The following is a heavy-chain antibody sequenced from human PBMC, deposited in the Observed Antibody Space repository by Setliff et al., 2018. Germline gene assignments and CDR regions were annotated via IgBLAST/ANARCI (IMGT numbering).Heavy chain of an antibody. CDR2: ISGSSHII. Sequence: LRLSCAASGFTFSGYSMNWVRQAPGKGLEWVSYISGSSHIISYADSVKGRFTISRDNSRNTLYLQMSSLRAEDTAVYYCVKTHWDTWIRGAFDIWGQGTMVTVSS. CDR1: GFTFSGYS. D-gene: IGHD3-10*01. V-gene: IGHV3-48*04. CDR3: VKTHWDTWIRGAFDI. J-gene: IGHJ3*02.